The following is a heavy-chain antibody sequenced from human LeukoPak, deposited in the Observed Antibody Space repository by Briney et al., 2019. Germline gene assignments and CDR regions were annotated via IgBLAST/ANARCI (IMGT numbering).Heavy chain of an antibody. CDR1: GFTFSDYY. J-gene: IGHJ3*02. Sequence: GGSLRLSCAASGFTFSDYYMSWIRQAPGKGLEWVSYISSGGRTIYYADSVKGRFTMSRDNAKNSLYLQMNSLRAEDTAVYYCARSRRVLVPDAFDIWGQGTMVTVSS. D-gene: IGHD2-8*02. CDR3: ARSRRVLVPDAFDI. CDR2: ISSGGRTI. V-gene: IGHV3-11*04.